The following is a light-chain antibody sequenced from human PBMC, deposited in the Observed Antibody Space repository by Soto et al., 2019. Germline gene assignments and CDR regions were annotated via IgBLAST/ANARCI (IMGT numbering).Light chain of an antibody. Sequence: QSVLTQPPSVSGAPGQRVSISCNGSSSNIGAGYDAHWYQQLPGKVPRLLIYNDNNRPSGVPDRFSGSKSGASASLAITGIQHEDEANYYCQSYDYRLNGPVFGPGTKITVL. J-gene: IGLJ1*01. CDR1: SSNIGAGYD. CDR2: NDN. V-gene: IGLV1-40*01. CDR3: QSYDYRLNGPV.